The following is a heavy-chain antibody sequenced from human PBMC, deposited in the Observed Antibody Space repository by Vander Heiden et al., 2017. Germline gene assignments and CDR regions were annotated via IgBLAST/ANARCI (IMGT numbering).Heavy chain of an antibody. CDR2: ISYDGSNK. CDR1: GFTFSSYS. D-gene: IGHD1-26*01. V-gene: IGHV3-30-3*01. J-gene: IGHJ4*02. CDR3: ARDFRIVGATFLVYFDY. Sequence: QVQLVESGGGVVQPGRSLRLSCAASGFTFSSYSMHWVRQAPGKGLEWVAVISYDGSNKYYADSVKGRFTISRDNSKNTLYLQMNSLRAEDTAVYYCARDFRIVGATFLVYFDYWGQGTLVTVSS.